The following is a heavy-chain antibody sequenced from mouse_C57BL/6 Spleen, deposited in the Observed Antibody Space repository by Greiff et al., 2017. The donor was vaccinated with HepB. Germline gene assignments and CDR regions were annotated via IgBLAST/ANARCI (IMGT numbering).Heavy chain of an antibody. Sequence: QVHVKQSGAELVRPGASVTLSCKASGYTFTDYEMHWVKQTPVHGLEWIGAIDPETGGTAYNQKFKGKAILTADKSSSTAYMELRSLTSEDSAVYYCTREGITTVVYFDYWGQGTTLTVSS. CDR2: IDPETGGT. CDR3: TREGITTVVYFDY. D-gene: IGHD1-1*01. V-gene: IGHV1-15*01. J-gene: IGHJ2*01. CDR1: GYTFTDYE.